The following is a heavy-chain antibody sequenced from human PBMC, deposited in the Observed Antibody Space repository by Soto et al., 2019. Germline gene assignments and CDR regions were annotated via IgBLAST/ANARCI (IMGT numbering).Heavy chain of an antibody. J-gene: IGHJ4*02. CDR2: IYYSGST. D-gene: IGHD5-12*01. Sequence: ETLSLTCTVSGGSISSYYWSWIRQPPGKGLEWIGYIYYSGSTNYNPSLKSRVTISVDTSKNQFSLKLSSVTAADTAVYYCARDHIRDGYNYFDYWGQGPLVTV. V-gene: IGHV4-59*01. CDR1: GGSISSYY. CDR3: ARDHIRDGYNYFDY.